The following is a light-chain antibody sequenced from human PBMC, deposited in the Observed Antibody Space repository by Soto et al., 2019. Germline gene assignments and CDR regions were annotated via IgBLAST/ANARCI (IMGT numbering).Light chain of an antibody. CDR1: QRVSSSF. J-gene: IGKJ4*01. CDR2: DAS. CDR3: QQRSKWPSIT. Sequence: EIVLTQSPATLSLSPGERGTLSCRASQRVSSSFLAWYQQKPGQAPRLLIYDASNRATGIPARFSGSGSGTDFTLTISSLEPEDFAVYYCQQRSKWPSITFGGGTKVEIK. V-gene: IGKV3-11*01.